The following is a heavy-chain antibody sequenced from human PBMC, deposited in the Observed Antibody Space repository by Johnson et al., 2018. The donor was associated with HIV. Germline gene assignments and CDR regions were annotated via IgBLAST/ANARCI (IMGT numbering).Heavy chain of an antibody. V-gene: IGHV3-9*01. J-gene: IGHJ3*02. D-gene: IGHD6-6*01. CDR2: ISWNSGSI. CDR1: GFTFDDYA. CDR3: AKYSSSSPRGAFDI. Sequence: VQLVESGGGVVQPGRSLRLSCAASGFTFDDYAMHWVRQAPGKGLEWVSGISWNSGSIGYADSVKGRFTISRDNAKNSLYLQMNSLRAEDTALYYCAKYSSSSPRGAFDIWGQGTMVTVSS.